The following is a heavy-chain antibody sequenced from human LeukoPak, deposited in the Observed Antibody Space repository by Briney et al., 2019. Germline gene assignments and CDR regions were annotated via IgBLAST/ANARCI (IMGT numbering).Heavy chain of an antibody. CDR2: ISNDGSNK. CDR3: ARDFRSGYRYGMDV. J-gene: IGHJ6*02. V-gene: IGHV3-30*04. CDR1: GFSFSNYA. Sequence: PGGSLRLSCAASGFSFSNYAMYWVRQAPGKGLEWVAVISNDGSNKYDADSVKGRFTISRDNSKNTLYLEMNSLRPEDTAVYYCARDFRSGYRYGMDVWGQGTTVTVSS. D-gene: IGHD3-3*01.